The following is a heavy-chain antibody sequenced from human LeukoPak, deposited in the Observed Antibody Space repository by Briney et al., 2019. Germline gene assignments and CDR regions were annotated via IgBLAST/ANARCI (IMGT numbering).Heavy chain of an antibody. J-gene: IGHJ5*02. CDR2: MNPNSGNT. V-gene: IGHV1-8*02. Sequence: ASVKVSCKASGYTFTGYYMHWVRQATGQGLEWMGWMNPNSGNTGYAQKFQGRVTMTRNTSISTAYMELSSLRSEDTAVYYCARGKALISHYDFWSGYDNWFDPWGQGTLVTVSS. D-gene: IGHD3-3*01. CDR1: GYTFTGYY. CDR3: ARGKALISHYDFWSGYDNWFDP.